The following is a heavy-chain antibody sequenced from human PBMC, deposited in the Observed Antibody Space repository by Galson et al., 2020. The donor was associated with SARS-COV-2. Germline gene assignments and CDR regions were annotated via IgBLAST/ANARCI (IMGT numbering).Heavy chain of an antibody. CDR2: ISYDGSNK. V-gene: IGHV3-30-3*01. J-gene: IGHJ5*02. CDR3: ARDRSGFVGGCWFDP. CDR1: GFTFSSYA. Sequence: GGSLRLSCAASGFTFSSYAMHWVRQAPGKGLEWVAVISYDGSNKYYADSVKGRFTISRDNSKNTLYLQMNSLRAEDTAVYYCARDRSGFVGGCWFDPWGQGTLVTVSS. D-gene: IGHD3-16*01.